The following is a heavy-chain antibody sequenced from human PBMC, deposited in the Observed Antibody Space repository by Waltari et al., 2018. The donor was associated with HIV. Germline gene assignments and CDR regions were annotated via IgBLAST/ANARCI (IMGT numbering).Heavy chain of an antibody. V-gene: IGHV4-39*07. CDR2: MFYTGSS. D-gene: IGHD1-26*01. J-gene: IGHJ6*02. CDR3: ARDWDVTTACMDV. CDR1: GASMRSSSYF. Sequence: LTCVVSGASMRSSSYFWGWIRQAPGKGLEWIGSMFYTGSSYYNPSLKSRVNISIDTLNNQFSLKMTSVTAADTAVYYCARDWDVTTACMDVWGQGTTVTVSS.